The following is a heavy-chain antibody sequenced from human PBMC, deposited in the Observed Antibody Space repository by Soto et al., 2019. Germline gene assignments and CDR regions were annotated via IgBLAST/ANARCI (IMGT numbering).Heavy chain of an antibody. Sequence: GGSLRLSCTAPGFSVTTNYMSWVRQAPGKGLEWVSVIYAGGSTSYADSVKGRFTVSRDNFNNTLFLQLSSLRVEDTAIYYWARGTWCISWPNFFDYWGQGVLVTVSS. V-gene: IGHV3-53*01. D-gene: IGHD6-13*01. CDR1: GFSVTTNY. CDR2: IYAGGST. CDR3: ARGTWCISWPNFFDY. J-gene: IGHJ4*02.